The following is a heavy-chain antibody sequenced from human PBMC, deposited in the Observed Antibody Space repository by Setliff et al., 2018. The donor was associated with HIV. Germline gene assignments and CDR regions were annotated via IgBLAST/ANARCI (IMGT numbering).Heavy chain of an antibody. V-gene: IGHV1-3*01. CDR1: GYTFSTNA. CDR3: ARALKDYDFWSGYYGRAYYYYAMDV. CDR2: INAGDDNT. Sequence: ASVKVSCKAFGYTFSTNAIHWVRQAPGQRLEWMGYINAGDDNTRYSEKFQGRVTITRDTSANTAYMELSSLRSEDTAVYYCARALKDYDFWSGYYGRAYYYYAMDVWGQGTTVTVSS. J-gene: IGHJ6*02. D-gene: IGHD3-3*01.